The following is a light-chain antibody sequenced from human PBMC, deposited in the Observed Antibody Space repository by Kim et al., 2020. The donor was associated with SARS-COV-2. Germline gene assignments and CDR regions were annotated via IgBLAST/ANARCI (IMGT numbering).Light chain of an antibody. CDR3: VLYVSGAMV. Sequence: QTVVTQEPSFSVSPGGTVTLTCGLRSGSVSTKNFPGWFLQTPGQPPRTLVYSTSTRSSGVPDRFSGSILGNKAALTITGAQADDESDYYCVLYVSGAMVFGGGTQLTVL. CDR1: SGSVSTKNF. V-gene: IGLV8-61*01. CDR2: STS. J-gene: IGLJ3*02.